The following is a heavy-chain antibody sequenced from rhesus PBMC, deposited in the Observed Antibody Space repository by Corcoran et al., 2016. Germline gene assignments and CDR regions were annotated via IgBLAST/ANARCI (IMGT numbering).Heavy chain of an antibody. V-gene: IGHV4-169*02. CDR2: IDGSGSST. D-gene: IGHD5-24*01. CDR3: VRDRVHYPDYYYGLDS. J-gene: IGHJ6*01. CDR1: GGSISSSY. Sequence: QLQLQESGPGLVKPSETLSVTCAVSGGSISSSYWSWIRQAPGKGLEWFGYIDGSGSSTNYTPSLKSRVTLAVDTSKNQFSLKLSSVTAADTAVYYCVRDRVHYPDYYYGLDSWGQGVVVTVSS.